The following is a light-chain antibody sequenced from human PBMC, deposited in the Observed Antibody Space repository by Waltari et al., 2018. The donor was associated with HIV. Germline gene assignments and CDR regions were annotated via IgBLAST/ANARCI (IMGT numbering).Light chain of an antibody. CDR2: LAS. V-gene: IGKV2-28*01. CDR1: QSLLHNNGNNY. J-gene: IGKJ3*01. Sequence: DIVLTQSPLSLPFAPGESASISCRASQSLLHNNGNNYVDWYVQKPGQSPQLLIYLASHRASGVPERFSGSGSGTNFTLKIIRVEAEDVGTYYCLQSLHTPRFSFGPGTKVD. CDR3: LQSLHTPRFS.